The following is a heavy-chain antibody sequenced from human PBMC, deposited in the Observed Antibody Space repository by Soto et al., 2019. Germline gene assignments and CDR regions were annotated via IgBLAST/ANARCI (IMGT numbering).Heavy chain of an antibody. CDR1: GFTFSSYT. Sequence: GGSLRLSCAASGFTFSSYTMNWVRQAPGKGLEWVSYISRSSSTIHYADSVKGRFTISRDNAKNSLYLQMNSLRDEDTAVYYCARDPEGNDYYGMDVWGQGTTVTVSS. CDR2: ISRSSSTI. J-gene: IGHJ6*02. V-gene: IGHV3-48*02. CDR3: ARDPEGNDYYGMDV.